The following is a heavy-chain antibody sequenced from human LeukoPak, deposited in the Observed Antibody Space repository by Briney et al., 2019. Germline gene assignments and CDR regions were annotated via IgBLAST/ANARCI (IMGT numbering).Heavy chain of an antibody. CDR2: INNHNGNT. Sequence: ASVKVSCKASGYNFAKFGIAWVRQAPGQGLEWIGWINNHNGNTKYAQQYQGRVTMTTDTSTSTVYMELRSLRSDDTAVYFCARDTPQHLKRYDYWGQGTQVTVSS. CDR1: GYNFAKFG. CDR3: ARDTPQHLKRYDY. V-gene: IGHV1-18*01. J-gene: IGHJ4*02. D-gene: IGHD6-13*01.